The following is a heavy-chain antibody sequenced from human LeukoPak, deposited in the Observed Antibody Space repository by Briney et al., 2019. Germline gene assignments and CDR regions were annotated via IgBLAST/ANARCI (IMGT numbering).Heavy chain of an antibody. Sequence: GASVKVSCKASGYTFTGYYMHWVRQAPGQGLEWMGWINPNSGGTNYAQKFQGRVTMTRDTSISTAYMELSSLRSEDTAVYYCARDAGTQWELPFDYWGQGTLVTVSS. D-gene: IGHD1-26*01. V-gene: IGHV1-2*02. CDR3: ARDAGTQWELPFDY. J-gene: IGHJ4*02. CDR1: GYTFTGYY. CDR2: INPNSGGT.